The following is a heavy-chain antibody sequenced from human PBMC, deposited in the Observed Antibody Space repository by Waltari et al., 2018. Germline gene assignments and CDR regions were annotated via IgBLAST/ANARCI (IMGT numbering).Heavy chain of an antibody. D-gene: IGHD2-8*02. Sequence: QVQLQESGPGLVKPSETLSLTCSVSGASITADYWSWLRQPPGKGFEWIGYIYHTGSTNYSPSLKGRITMSIDVSENQFSLSLTSVTTADTAVYFCARDRTGGYPSDNFDGWGQGTTVTVSS. V-gene: IGHV4-59*01. CDR2: IYHTGST. CDR1: GASITADY. CDR3: ARDRTGGYPSDNFDG. J-gene: IGHJ6*02.